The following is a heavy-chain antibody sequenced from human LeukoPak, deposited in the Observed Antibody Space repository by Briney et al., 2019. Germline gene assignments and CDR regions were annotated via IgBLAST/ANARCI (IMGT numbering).Heavy chain of an antibody. Sequence: TSETLSLTCAVYGGSFSGYYWSWIRQPPGKGLEWIGEINHSGSTNYNPSLKSRVTISVDTSKNQFSLKLSSVTAADTAVYYCARGCVVVVAATKEVDYYMDVWGKGTTVTVSS. CDR2: INHSGST. CDR1: GGSFSGYY. J-gene: IGHJ6*03. V-gene: IGHV4-34*01. D-gene: IGHD2-15*01. CDR3: ARGCVVVVAATKEVDYYMDV.